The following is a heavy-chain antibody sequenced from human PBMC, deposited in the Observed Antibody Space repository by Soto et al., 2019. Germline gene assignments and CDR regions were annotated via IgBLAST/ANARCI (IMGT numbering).Heavy chain of an antibody. Sequence: WSSXKISWNFCVCRFTTYCIILLRQMPGKGLEWVGKIGPSDSYTNYSPSFQGHVTISTDKSISTAYLQWSSLKASDTAMYYCASIEYDGWFDQWGKGTLVTVSS. CDR2: IGPSDSYT. CDR3: ASIEYDGWFDQ. CDR1: VCRFTTYC. V-gene: IGHV5-10-1*01. J-gene: IGHJ5*02. D-gene: IGHD3-16*01.